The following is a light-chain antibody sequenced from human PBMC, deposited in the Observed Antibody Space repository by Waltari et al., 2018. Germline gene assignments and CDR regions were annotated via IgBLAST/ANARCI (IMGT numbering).Light chain of an antibody. CDR1: SSDVGRYNL. V-gene: IGLV2-23*02. CDR2: EVS. CDR3: CSYAGSSTSGV. Sequence: QSALTQPASVSGSPGQSITISCTGTSSDVGRYNLVSWYQQHPGKAPKLMISEVSKRPSGVSNSFSGSQSGNTDSLTISALQAEDEADYYGCSYAGSSTSGVFGGGTKLTVL. J-gene: IGLJ2*01.